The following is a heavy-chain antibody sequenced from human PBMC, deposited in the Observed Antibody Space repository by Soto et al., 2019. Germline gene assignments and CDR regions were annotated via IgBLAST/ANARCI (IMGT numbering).Heavy chain of an antibody. CDR3: ACTLYGDNVDY. CDR2: LNPNSGNT. CDR1: GYTFPSYD. V-gene: IGHV1-8*01. J-gene: IGHJ4*02. Sequence: QVQLVPSGAEVKKPGASVKVSCKASGYTFPSYDINWVRQATGQGLEWMGWLNPNSGNTAYGQKFQGRVTMTRNTSNSTAYMELSSLRSEDTAVYYCACTLYGDNVDYWGQGTLVTVSS. D-gene: IGHD4-17*01.